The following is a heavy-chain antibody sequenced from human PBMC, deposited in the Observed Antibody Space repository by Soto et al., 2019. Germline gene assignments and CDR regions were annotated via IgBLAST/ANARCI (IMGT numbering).Heavy chain of an antibody. CDR1: RYSFTSYW. D-gene: IGHD6-13*01. CDR2: IYGGDSDT. J-gene: IGHJ4*01. Sequence: GESLKISCKAFRYSFTSYWIGWVRQMPGKGLEWMGIIYGGDSDTRYSPSFQGQVTISADRSTTTAYLHWSSLKASDTAIYYCARGFGHSSSWYVPFDYWGHGTPVTVSS. CDR3: ARGFGHSSSWYVPFDY. V-gene: IGHV5-51*01.